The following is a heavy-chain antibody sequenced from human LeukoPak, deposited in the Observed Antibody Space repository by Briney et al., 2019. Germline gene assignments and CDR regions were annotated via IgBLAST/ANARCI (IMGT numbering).Heavy chain of an antibody. Sequence: SETLSLTCTVSGYSISSGYYWGWIRQPPGKGLEWIGSIHYSGSTYYNPSLKSRVTISEDTSKNQFSLKLSSVTAADTAVYYCARDPTSSWETAFDMWGQGTMVTVSS. D-gene: IGHD1-26*01. V-gene: IGHV4-38-2*02. J-gene: IGHJ3*02. CDR1: GYSISSGYY. CDR3: ARDPTSSWETAFDM. CDR2: IHYSGST.